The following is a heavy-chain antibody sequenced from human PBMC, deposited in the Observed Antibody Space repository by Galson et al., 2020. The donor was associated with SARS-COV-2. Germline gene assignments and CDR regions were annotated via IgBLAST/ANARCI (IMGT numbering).Heavy chain of an antibody. CDR2: ISPYDGDT. J-gene: IGHJ6*02. D-gene: IGHD1-26*01. V-gene: IGHV1-18*01. CDR1: GYTFTSYG. Sequence: ASVKVSCKASGYTFTSYGISWVRQAPGQGLEWMGLISPYDGDTNYSQNVQARVTMTTDTSTSTAYMELRSLRSDDTAIYYCARGRSSGTSYYYYGMDVWGQGTTVTVSS. CDR3: ARGRSSGTSYYYYGMDV.